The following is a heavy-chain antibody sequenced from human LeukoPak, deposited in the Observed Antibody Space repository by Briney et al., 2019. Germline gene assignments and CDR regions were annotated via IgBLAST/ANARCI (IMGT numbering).Heavy chain of an antibody. CDR1: GVSINPYY. CDR2: IHTSGSN. J-gene: IGHJ3*01. CDR3: ARLSAAVHLGAFDL. V-gene: IGHV4-4*09. D-gene: IGHD3-3*01. Sequence: SETLSLTCAVSGVSINPYYWAWIRQPPGKGLEWIGYIHTSGSNNQYPSLKSRVTISVDKSKNHFSLRLTSVTAADTAVYYCARLSAAVHLGAFDLWGQETMVTVSS.